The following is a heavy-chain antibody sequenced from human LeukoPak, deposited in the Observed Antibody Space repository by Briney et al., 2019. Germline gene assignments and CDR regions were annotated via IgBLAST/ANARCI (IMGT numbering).Heavy chain of an antibody. V-gene: IGHV3-21*01. CDR3: AREYRLGIAARRGAFDI. Sequence: GGSLRLSCVASGFTFSDYSMNWVRPAPGKGLEWVSSISSAGVHSYYGDSLKGRFTISRDNSKNTLYLQMNSLRAEDTAVYYCAREYRLGIAARRGAFDIWGQGTMVTVSS. J-gene: IGHJ3*02. CDR1: GFTFSDYS. CDR2: ISSAGVHS. D-gene: IGHD6-13*01.